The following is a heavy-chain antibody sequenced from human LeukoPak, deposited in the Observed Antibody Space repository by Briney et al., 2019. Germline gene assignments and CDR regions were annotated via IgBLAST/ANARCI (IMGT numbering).Heavy chain of an antibody. CDR3: ARATVATDMGYYYSMDV. CDR2: ISAYNGNT. V-gene: IGHV1-18*01. J-gene: IGHJ6*02. CDR1: GYTFTSYG. D-gene: IGHD5-12*01. Sequence: ASVKVSCKASGYTFTSYGISWVRQAPGQGLEWMGWISAYNGNTNYAQKLQGRVTMTTDTSTSTAYMELRSLRSDDTAVYYCARATVATDMGYYYSMDVWGQGTTVTVSS.